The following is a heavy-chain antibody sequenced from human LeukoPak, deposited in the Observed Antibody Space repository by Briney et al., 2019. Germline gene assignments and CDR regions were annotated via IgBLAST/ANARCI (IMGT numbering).Heavy chain of an antibody. CDR2: ISGSGGST. Sequence: GSLRLSCAASGFTFSSYAVSWVRQAPGKGLEWDSSISGSGGSTYSADSVKGRFTISRDNSKNTLYLQMNSLRAEDTALYYCAKDRSCTNGICHGDFDYWGQGTLVTVSS. J-gene: IGHJ4*02. CDR1: GFTFSSYA. D-gene: IGHD2-8*01. CDR3: AKDRSCTNGICHGDFDY. V-gene: IGHV3-23*01.